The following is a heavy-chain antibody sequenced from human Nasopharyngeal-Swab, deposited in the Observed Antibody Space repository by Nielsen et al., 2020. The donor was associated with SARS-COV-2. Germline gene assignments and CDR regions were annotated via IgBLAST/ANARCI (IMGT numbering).Heavy chain of an antibody. CDR3: AKDLNSNFLNYMDV. CDR2: ISYDGSNE. Sequence: GGSLRLSCAASGFTFSSSGMDWVRQAPGKGLEWVAVISYDGSNEYYEDSVKGRFTISRDNSKSTLYLQMNSLRAEDTAAYYCAKDLNSNFLNYMDVWGKGTTVSVSS. CDR1: GFTFSSSG. J-gene: IGHJ6*03. V-gene: IGHV3-30*18. D-gene: IGHD4-11*01.